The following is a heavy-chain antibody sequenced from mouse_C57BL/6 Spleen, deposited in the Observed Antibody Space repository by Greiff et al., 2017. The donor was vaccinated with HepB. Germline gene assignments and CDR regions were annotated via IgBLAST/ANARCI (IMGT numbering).Heavy chain of an antibody. CDR3: ARVYYSKGYAMDY. V-gene: IGHV1-55*01. J-gene: IGHJ4*01. D-gene: IGHD2-5*01. CDR1: GYTFTSYW. CDR2: IYPGSGST. Sequence: QVQLQQSGAELVKPGASVKMSCKASGYTFTSYWITWVKQRPGQGLEWIGDIYPGSGSTNYNEKFKSKATLTVDTSSSTAYMQLSSLTSEDSAVYYCARVYYSKGYAMDYWGQGTSVTVSS.